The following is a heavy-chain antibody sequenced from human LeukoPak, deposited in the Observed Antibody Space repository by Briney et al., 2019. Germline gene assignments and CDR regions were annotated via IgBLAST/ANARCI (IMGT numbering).Heavy chain of an antibody. CDR2: INHSGST. V-gene: IGHV4-34*01. J-gene: IGHJ4*02. D-gene: IGHD1-26*01. CDR1: RGSFSGYY. CDR3: ARDGGGSYYTFDY. Sequence: SETLSLTCAVYRGSFSGYYWSWIRQPPGKGLEWIGEINHSGSTNYNPSLKSRVTISVDTSKNQFSLKLSSVTAADTAVYYCARDGGGSYYTFDYWGQGTLVTVSS.